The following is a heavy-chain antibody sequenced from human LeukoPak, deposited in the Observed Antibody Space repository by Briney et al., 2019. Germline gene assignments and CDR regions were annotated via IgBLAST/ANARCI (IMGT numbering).Heavy chain of an antibody. CDR3: ARGSNYGAPSDAFDI. V-gene: IGHV3-21*01. Sequence: GGSLRLSCAASGXTFSSYGMNWVRQAPGKGLEWVSSISSSSSYIYYADSVKGRFTISRDNAKNSLYLQMNSLRAEDTAVYYCARGSNYGAPSDAFDIWGQGTMVTVSS. CDR1: GXTFSSYG. J-gene: IGHJ3*02. D-gene: IGHD4-17*01. CDR2: ISSSSSYI.